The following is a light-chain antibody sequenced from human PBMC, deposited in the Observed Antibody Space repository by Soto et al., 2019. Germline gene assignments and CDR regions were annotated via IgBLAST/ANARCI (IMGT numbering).Light chain of an antibody. V-gene: IGLV2-14*01. CDR2: DVS. CDR3: SSYTSSSTYV. CDR1: SSDVGGYNY. Sequence: QSALTQPASVSGSPGQSITIACTGTSSDVGGYNYVSWYQQYPGKAPRLVISDVSNRPSGVSNRFSGSKSGNSASLTISGLQAEDEADYCCSSYTSSSTYVFGTGTKLTVL. J-gene: IGLJ1*01.